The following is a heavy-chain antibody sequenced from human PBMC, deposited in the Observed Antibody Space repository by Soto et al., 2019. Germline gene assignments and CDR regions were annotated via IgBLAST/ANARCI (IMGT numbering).Heavy chain of an antibody. CDR2: IYYSGST. D-gene: IGHD3-22*01. J-gene: IGHJ4*02. CDR3: ARNDDSSGYYYFDY. V-gene: IGHV4-39*07. Sequence: SETLSLTCTVSGRSISSSIYYWGWIRQPPGKGLEWIGYIYYSGSTYYNPSLKSRVTISVDTSKNQFSLKLSSVTAADTAVYYCARNDDSSGYYYFDYWGQGTLVTVSS. CDR1: GRSISSSIYY.